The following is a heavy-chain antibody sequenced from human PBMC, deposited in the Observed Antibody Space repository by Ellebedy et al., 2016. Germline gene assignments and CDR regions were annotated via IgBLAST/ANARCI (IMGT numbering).Heavy chain of an antibody. D-gene: IGHD3-22*01. CDR1: GGTFSSYA. CDR3: ASYDSSGYYYDYFDY. CDR2: IIPIFGTA. V-gene: IGHV1-69*13. J-gene: IGHJ4*02. Sequence: SVKVSCXASGGTFSSYAISWVRQAPGQGLEWMGGIIPIFGTANYAQKFQGRVTITADESTSTAYMELSSLRSEDTAVYYCASYDSSGYYYDYFDYWGQGTRVTVSS.